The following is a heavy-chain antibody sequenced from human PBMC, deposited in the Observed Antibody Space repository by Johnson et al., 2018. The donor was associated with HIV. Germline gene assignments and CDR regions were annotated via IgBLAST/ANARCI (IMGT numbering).Heavy chain of an antibody. D-gene: IGHD6-19*01. V-gene: IGHV3-11*04. J-gene: IGHJ3*02. CDR3: AKDGPYSSGIDASDI. CDR1: GFTFSDYY. Sequence: QVQLVESGGGLVKPGGSLRLSCAASGFTFSDYYMSWIRQAPGKGLELGSYISSSGSTIYYVDSVKGRFTIYRDNSKNTLYLQMKSLRGEDTAVYYCAKDGPYSSGIDASDIWGQGTVVTVSS. CDR2: ISSSGSTI.